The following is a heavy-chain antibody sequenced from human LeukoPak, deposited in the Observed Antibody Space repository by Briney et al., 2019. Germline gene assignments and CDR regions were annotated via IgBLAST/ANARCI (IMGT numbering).Heavy chain of an antibody. J-gene: IGHJ4*02. CDR2: INTNTGNP. CDR3: ARAGYYDSSGYYWNSDLDY. D-gene: IGHD3-22*01. Sequence: ASVKVSCKASGYTFTGYYMHWVRQAPGQGLEWMGWINTNTGNPTYAQGFTGRFVFSLDTSVSTAYLQISSLKAEDTAVYYCARAGYYDSSGYYWNSDLDYWGQGTLVTVSS. V-gene: IGHV7-4-1*02. CDR1: GYTFTGYY.